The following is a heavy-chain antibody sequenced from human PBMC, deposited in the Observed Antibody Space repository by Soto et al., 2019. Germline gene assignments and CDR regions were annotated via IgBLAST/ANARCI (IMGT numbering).Heavy chain of an antibody. D-gene: IGHD1-26*01. J-gene: IGHJ4*02. CDR2: ISAYNGNT. Sequence: GASVKVSCKASGYTFTSYAISWVRQAPGQGLEWMGWISAYNGNTKNAQHFQGRVTMTTDASTKTAYTELRSLGSDEAAVYYCARDGVAGATGISDYWGQGTLVTVSS. CDR3: ARDGVAGATGISDY. V-gene: IGHV1-18*01. CDR1: GYTFTSYA.